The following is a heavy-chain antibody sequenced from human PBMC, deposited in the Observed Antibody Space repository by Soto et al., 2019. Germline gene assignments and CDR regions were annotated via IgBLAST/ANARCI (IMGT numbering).Heavy chain of an antibody. J-gene: IGHJ3*02. V-gene: IGHV1-8*01. Sequence: ASVKVSCKASGYTFTSYDISWVRQATGQGLEWRGWMNPNSGNTGYAQKFQGRVTMTRNTSISTAYMELSSLRSEDTAVYYCASQKLWFGEYYDIWGQGTMVTVSS. CDR2: MNPNSGNT. CDR1: GYTFTSYD. D-gene: IGHD3-10*01. CDR3: ASQKLWFGEYYDI.